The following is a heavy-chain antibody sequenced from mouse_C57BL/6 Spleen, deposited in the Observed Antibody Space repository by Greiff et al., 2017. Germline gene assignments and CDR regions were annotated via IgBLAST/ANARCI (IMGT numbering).Heavy chain of an antibody. J-gene: IGHJ2*01. CDR1: GYAFSSYW. Sequence: QVQLQQSGAELVKPGASVKISCKASGYAFSSYWMNWVKQRPGKGLEWIGQIYPGDGDTNYNGKFKGKATLTADKSSSTAYMQLSSLTSEDSAVYFCARALGPVYWYFDDWGQGTTLTVSS. CDR3: ARALGPVYWYFDD. D-gene: IGHD4-1*01. CDR2: IYPGDGDT. V-gene: IGHV1-80*01.